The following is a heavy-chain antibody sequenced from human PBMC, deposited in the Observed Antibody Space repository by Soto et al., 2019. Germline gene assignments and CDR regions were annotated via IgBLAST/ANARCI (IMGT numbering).Heavy chain of an antibody. CDR1: GFTFSSYG. D-gene: IGHD3-3*01. V-gene: IGHV3-30*18. Sequence: GGSLRLSCAASGFTFSSYGMHWVRQAPGKGLEWVAVISYDGSNKYYADSVKGRFTISRDNSKNTLYLQMNSLRAEDTAVYYCAKGPFTIFGRAYYYYMDVWGKGTTVTVSS. J-gene: IGHJ6*03. CDR2: ISYDGSNK. CDR3: AKGPFTIFGRAYYYYMDV.